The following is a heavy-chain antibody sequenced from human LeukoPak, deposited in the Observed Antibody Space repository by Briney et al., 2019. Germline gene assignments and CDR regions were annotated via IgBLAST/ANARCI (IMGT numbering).Heavy chain of an antibody. CDR1: GFTFSNYA. V-gene: IGHV3-23*01. D-gene: IGHD2-21*01. J-gene: IGHJ6*03. Sequence: PGGSLRLSCAASGFTFSNYAMNWVRQAPGKGLEWVSDISGSGAVTYYGDSVKGRVTISRDNSKNTLYLQMTSLRAEDTAVYFCAKDQHSTSKNYMDVWGDGTTVNVSS. CDR3: AKDQHSTSKNYMDV. CDR2: ISGSGAVT.